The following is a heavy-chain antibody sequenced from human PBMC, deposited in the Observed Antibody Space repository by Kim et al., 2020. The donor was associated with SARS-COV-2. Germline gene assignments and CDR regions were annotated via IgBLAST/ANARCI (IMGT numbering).Heavy chain of an antibody. CDR3: ARGGYSSSSGAFDI. CDR2: ISYDGSNK. J-gene: IGHJ3*02. V-gene: IGHV3-30*04. CDR1: GFTFSSYA. Sequence: GGSLRLSCAASGFTFSSYAVHWVRQAPGKGLEWVAVISYDGSNKYYADSVKGRFTISRDNSKNTLYLQMNSLRAEDTAVYYCARGGYSSSSGAFDIWGQGTMVTVSS. D-gene: IGHD6-13*01.